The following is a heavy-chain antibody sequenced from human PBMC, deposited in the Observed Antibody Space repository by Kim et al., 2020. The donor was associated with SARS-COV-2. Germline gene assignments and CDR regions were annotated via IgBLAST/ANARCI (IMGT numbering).Heavy chain of an antibody. D-gene: IGHD3-16*02. CDR3: AVAYYDYVWGSYRQSNYYFDY. Sequence: SETLSLTCAVYGGSFSGYYWSCIRQPPGKGLEWIGEINHSVSTNYNPSLKIRVTISVDTSKNQFSLKLSSVTAADTAVYYCAVAYYDYVWGSYRQSNYYFDYWGQGTLVTVSS. CDR2: INHSVST. V-gene: IGHV4-34*01. CDR1: GGSFSGYY. J-gene: IGHJ4*02.